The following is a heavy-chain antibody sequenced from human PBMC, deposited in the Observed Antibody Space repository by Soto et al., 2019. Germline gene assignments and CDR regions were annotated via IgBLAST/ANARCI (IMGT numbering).Heavy chain of an antibody. CDR3: ARIGSRGLTNYYYYYMDV. CDR1: GGSISSYY. J-gene: IGHJ6*03. Sequence: PSETLSLTCTVSGGSISSYYWSWIRQPPGKGLEWIGYIYYSGSTNYNPSLKSRVTISVDTSKNQFSLKLSSVTAADTAVYYCARIGSRGLTNYYYYYMDVWGKGTTVNVAS. D-gene: IGHD1-20*01. V-gene: IGHV4-59*01. CDR2: IYYSGST.